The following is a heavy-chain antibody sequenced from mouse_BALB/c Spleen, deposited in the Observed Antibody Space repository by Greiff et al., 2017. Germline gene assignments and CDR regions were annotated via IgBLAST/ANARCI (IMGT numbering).Heavy chain of an antibody. V-gene: IGHV1-9*01. Sequence: QVQLQQSGAELMKPGASVKISCKATGYTFSSYWIEWVKQRPGHGLEWIGEILPGSGSTNYNEKFKGKATFTADTSSNTAYMQLSSLTSEDSAVYYCAKDYRSSWFAYWGQGTLVTVSA. CDR1: GYTFSSYW. J-gene: IGHJ3*01. CDR2: ILPGSGST. D-gene: IGHD2-14*01. CDR3: AKDYRSSWFAY.